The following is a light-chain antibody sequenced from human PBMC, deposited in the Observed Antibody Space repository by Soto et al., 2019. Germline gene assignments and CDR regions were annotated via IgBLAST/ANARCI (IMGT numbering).Light chain of an antibody. J-gene: IGKJ4*01. CDR3: QQCYGTPLT. CDR2: AAS. V-gene: IGKV1-39*01. CDR1: QSISNY. Sequence: DIEMTQSPSSLSASVGDRVTITCRASQSISNYLNWYQHKPGKVPKLLIYAASSLQSGVPTRFSGSGSGTDFTLTISSLQPEDFATYYCQQCYGTPLTFGEGTKVEIK.